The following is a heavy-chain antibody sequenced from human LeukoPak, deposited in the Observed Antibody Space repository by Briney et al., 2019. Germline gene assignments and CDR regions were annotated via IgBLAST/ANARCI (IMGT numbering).Heavy chain of an antibody. CDR2: ISYDGSNK. Sequence: PGGSLRLSCAASGFTFSSYAMHWVRQAPGKGLEWVAVISYDGSNKYYADSVKGRFTISRDNSKNTLYLQMNSLRAEDTAVYYCAREDHGGREANDAFDTWGQGTMVTVSS. CDR1: GFTFSSYA. D-gene: IGHD1-26*01. J-gene: IGHJ3*02. V-gene: IGHV3-30*04. CDR3: AREDHGGREANDAFDT.